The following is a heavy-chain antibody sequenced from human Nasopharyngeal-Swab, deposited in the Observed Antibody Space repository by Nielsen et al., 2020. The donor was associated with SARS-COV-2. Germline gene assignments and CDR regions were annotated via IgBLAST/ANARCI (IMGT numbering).Heavy chain of an antibody. CDR1: GFTFSNAW. J-gene: IGHJ4*02. CDR2: IKSKTDGGTT. CDR3: TTDSALRYFDWLSFDY. V-gene: IGHV3-15*01. Sequence: GGSLRLSCAASGFTFSNAWMSWVRQAPGNGLEWVGRIKSKTDGGTTDYAAPVKGRFTISRDDSKNTLYLQMNSLKTEDTAVYYCTTDSALRYFDWLSFDYWGQGTLVTVSS. D-gene: IGHD3-9*01.